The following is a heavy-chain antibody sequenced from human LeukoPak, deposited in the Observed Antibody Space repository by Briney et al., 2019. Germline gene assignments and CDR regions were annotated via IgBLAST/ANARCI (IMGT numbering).Heavy chain of an antibody. V-gene: IGHV4-34*01. Sequence: PSETLSLTCAVYGGSFSGYYWSWIRQPPGKGLEWIGEINHSGSTNYNPSLKSRVTISVDTSKNQFSLKLSSVTAADTAVYYCARRSRMVRGVIRDYYYYYYMDVWGKGTTVTVSS. J-gene: IGHJ6*03. CDR3: ARRSRMVRGVIRDYYYYYYMDV. D-gene: IGHD3-10*01. CDR2: INHSGST. CDR1: GGSFSGYY.